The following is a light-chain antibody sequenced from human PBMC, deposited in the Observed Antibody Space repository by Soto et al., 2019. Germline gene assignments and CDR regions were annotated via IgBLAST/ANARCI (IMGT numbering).Light chain of an antibody. CDR3: CSYGCGLPPLL. Sequence: QSALTQPRSVSGSPGQSVTISCTGTSSDVGGYNYVSWYQQHPGQAPKLMIYDVTKRPSGVPDRFSGSKSGNTASLSISGLQAEDEADYYCCSYGCGLPPLLFGGGTKLTVL. J-gene: IGLJ2*01. CDR2: DVT. CDR1: SSDVGGYNY. V-gene: IGLV2-11*01.